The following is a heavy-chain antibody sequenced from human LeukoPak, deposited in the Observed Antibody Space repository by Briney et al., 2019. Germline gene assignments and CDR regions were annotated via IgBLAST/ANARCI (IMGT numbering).Heavy chain of an antibody. CDR2: INPNSGGT. CDR3: ARKSSGSYFDYYYMGV. V-gene: IGHV1-2*02. CDR1: GYTFTGYY. Sequence: GASVKVSCKASGYTFTGYYMHWVRQAPGQGLEWMGWINPNSGGTNYAQKFQGRVTMTRDTSISTAYMELSSLRSEDTAVYYCARKSSGSYFDYYYMGVWGKGTTVTVSS. D-gene: IGHD1-26*01. J-gene: IGHJ6*03.